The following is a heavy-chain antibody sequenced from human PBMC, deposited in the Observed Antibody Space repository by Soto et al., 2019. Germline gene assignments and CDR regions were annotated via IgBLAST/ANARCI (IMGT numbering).Heavy chain of an antibody. J-gene: IGHJ3*02. V-gene: IGHV3-23*01. CDR2: MSGSGGTT. D-gene: IGHD2-15*01. CDR3: TRRAQRASGGLHAFDI. CDR1: GFSFRTYT. Sequence: GWSLRLSCAASGFSFRTYTMSWVRQAPGQGLEWVSSMSGSGGTTYYADSVKGRFTISRDNAKNSLYLQMNSLRAEDTAVYYCTRRAQRASGGLHAFDIWGQGTMVTVSS.